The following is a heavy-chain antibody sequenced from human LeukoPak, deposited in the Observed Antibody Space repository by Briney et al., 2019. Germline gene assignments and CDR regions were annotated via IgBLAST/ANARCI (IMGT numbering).Heavy chain of an antibody. Sequence: PGGSLRLSCAASGFTFDDYGMSWVRQAPGKGLEWVSRINSDGSSTSYADSVKGRFTISRDNPKNTLYLQMNSLTAEDTAVYYCIRGAILVTATLHSWGQGTLVTVSS. CDR2: INSDGSST. D-gene: IGHD2-21*02. CDR3: IRGAILVTATLHS. CDR1: GFTFDDYG. J-gene: IGHJ4*02. V-gene: IGHV3-74*01.